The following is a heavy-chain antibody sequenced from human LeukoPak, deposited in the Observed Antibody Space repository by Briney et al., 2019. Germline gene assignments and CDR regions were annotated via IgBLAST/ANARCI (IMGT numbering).Heavy chain of an antibody. CDR3: ARGTMVRGVISYFDY. D-gene: IGHD3-10*01. V-gene: IGHV3-13*01. Sequence: GGSLRLSCAASGFTFSSYDMHWVRQATGKGLEWVSAIGTAGDTYYPGSVKGRFTISRENAKNSLYLQMNSLRAGDTTVYYCARGTMVRGVISYFDYWGQGTLVTVSS. CDR1: GFTFSSYD. CDR2: IGTAGDT. J-gene: IGHJ4*02.